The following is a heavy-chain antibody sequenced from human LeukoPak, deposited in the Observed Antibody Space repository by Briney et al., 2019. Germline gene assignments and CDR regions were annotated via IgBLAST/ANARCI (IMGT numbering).Heavy chain of an antibody. CDR1: GYIFTSYD. V-gene: IGHV1-18*01. D-gene: IGHD3-10*01. CDR3: AREFRSYFDY. J-gene: IGHJ4*02. CDR2: ISAYNGNT. Sequence: ASVKVSCKASGYIFTSYDITWVRQAPGQGLEWMGWISAYNGNTIYAQKLQGRVTMTTDTSTSTAYMELRSLRSDDTAVYYCAREFRSYFDYWGQGTLVTVSS.